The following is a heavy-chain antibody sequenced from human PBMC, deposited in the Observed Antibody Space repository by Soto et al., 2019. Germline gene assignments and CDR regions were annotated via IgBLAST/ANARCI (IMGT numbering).Heavy chain of an antibody. CDR2: ISPYNGNT. Sequence: QVQLVQSGAEVKKPGASVKVSCKASGYIFLTYGLRWVRQAPGQGLEWMGWISPYNGNTKYAQKFQGRVTMTTDTSTSTAYMDLRSLRSDDTAVYYCVRDLDGSGSYYTDYWGRGTLVTVSS. J-gene: IGHJ4*02. D-gene: IGHD3-10*01. CDR1: GYIFLTYG. V-gene: IGHV1-18*04. CDR3: VRDLDGSGSYYTDY.